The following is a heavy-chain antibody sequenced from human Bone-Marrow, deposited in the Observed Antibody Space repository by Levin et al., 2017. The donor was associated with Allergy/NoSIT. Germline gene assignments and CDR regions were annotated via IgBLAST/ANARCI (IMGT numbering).Heavy chain of an antibody. J-gene: IGHJ5*02. CDR2: IYYSGST. V-gene: IGHV4-59*01. Sequence: SETLSLTCTVSGGSISSYYWSWIRQPPGKGLEWIGYIYYSGSTNYNPSLKSRVTISVDTSKNQFSLKLSSVTAADTAVYYCARELWFGESPQEGWFDPWGQGTLVTVSS. D-gene: IGHD3-10*01. CDR1: GGSISSYY. CDR3: ARELWFGESPQEGWFDP.